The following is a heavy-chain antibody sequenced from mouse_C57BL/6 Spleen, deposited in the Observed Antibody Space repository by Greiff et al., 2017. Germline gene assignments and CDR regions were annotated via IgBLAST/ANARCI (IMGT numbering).Heavy chain of an antibody. Sequence: QVQLQQPGAELVRPGSSVKLSCKASGYTFTSYWMHWVKQRPIQGLEWIGNIDPSDSETHYNQKFKDKATLTVDKSSSTAYMQLSMLTSEDSAVYYCARDYYGSSWYFDYWGQGTTLTVSS. CDR2: IDPSDSET. D-gene: IGHD1-1*01. J-gene: IGHJ2*01. V-gene: IGHV1-52*01. CDR3: ARDYYGSSWYFDY. CDR1: GYTFTSYW.